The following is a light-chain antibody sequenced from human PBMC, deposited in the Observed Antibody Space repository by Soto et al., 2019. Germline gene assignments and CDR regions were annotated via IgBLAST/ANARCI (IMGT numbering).Light chain of an antibody. V-gene: IGKV1-16*02. CDR3: QQYNTFPYT. CDR1: QAISNY. Sequence: DIQMTQSPSSVSASVGDRVTITCRASQAISNYVAWFQQKPGKAPKSLIYAASILRSGVPSKFSGGRSGTDFTLTISSLQPEDSATYYCQQYNTFPYTFGQGTKLEIK. J-gene: IGKJ2*01. CDR2: AAS.